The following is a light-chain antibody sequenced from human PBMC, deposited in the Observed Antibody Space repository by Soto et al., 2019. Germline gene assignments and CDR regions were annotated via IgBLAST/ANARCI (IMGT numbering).Light chain of an antibody. V-gene: IGKV3-20*01. J-gene: IGKJ2*01. CDR2: GAS. CDR3: QQYDSSFRYT. CDR1: QSVNGNY. Sequence: EMVLTQSPGTLSLSPGERATLSCRASQSVNGNYLTWYQQKPGQAPRLLIYGASTRATGTPDWFSGSGSGTVFTLTISRLEPEDFAVYYCQQYDSSFRYTFGQGTKLELK.